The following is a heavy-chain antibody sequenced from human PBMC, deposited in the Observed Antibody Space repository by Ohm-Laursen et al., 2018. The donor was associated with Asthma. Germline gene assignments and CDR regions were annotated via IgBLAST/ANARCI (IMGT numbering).Heavy chain of an antibody. CDR3: ARGGHYYDTPKGMDV. CDR2: INPSGGST. J-gene: IGHJ6*02. CDR1: GYTFTSYY. Sequence: GASVKVSCKASGYTFTSYYMHWVRQAPGQGLEWMGIINPSGGSTSYAQKFQGRVTMTRDTSTGTVYMELSSLRSEDTAVYHCARGGHYYDTPKGMDVWGQGTTVTVSS. D-gene: IGHD3-22*01. V-gene: IGHV1-46*01.